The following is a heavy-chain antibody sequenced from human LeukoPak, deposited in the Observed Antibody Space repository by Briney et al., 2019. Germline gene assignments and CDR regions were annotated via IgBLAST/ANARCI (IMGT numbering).Heavy chain of an antibody. V-gene: IGHV1-18*01. J-gene: IGHJ5*02. CDR2: ISAYNGNT. Sequence: ASVKVSCKASGYTFTSCGISWVRQAPGQGLEWMGWISAYNGNTNYAQKFQGRVTMTTDTSTSTAYMELRSLRSDDTAVYYCARNIGYDSSGYYNPWGQGTLVTVSS. CDR3: ARNIGYDSSGYYNP. D-gene: IGHD3-22*01. CDR1: GYTFTSCG.